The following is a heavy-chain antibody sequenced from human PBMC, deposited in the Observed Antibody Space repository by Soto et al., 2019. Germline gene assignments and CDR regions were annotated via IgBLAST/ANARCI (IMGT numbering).Heavy chain of an antibody. CDR2: ISSSGSTI. CDR3: ARDGAMVRGVIDYMDV. D-gene: IGHD3-10*01. CDR1: GFTFRDYY. J-gene: IGHJ6*03. Sequence: GGSLRLSCGASGFTFRDYYMSWIRQAPGKGLEWVSYISSSGSTIYYADSVKGRFTISRDNAKNSLYLQMNSLRAEDTAVYYCARDGAMVRGVIDYMDVWGKGTTVTVSS. V-gene: IGHV3-11*01.